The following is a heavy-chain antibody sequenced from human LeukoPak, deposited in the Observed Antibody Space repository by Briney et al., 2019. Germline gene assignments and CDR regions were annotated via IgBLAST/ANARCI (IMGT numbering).Heavy chain of an antibody. J-gene: IGHJ4*02. V-gene: IGHV3-7*01. D-gene: IGHD2-15*01. CDR2: IKQDGSEK. Sequence: GGSLRPSCAASGFTFSSYWMSWVRQAPGKGLEWVANIKQDGSEKYYVDSVKGRFTISRDNAKNSLYLQMNSLRAEDTAVYYCARLGYCSGGSCYSSYYFDYWGQGTLVTVSS. CDR3: ARLGYCSGGSCYSSYYFDY. CDR1: GFTFSSYW.